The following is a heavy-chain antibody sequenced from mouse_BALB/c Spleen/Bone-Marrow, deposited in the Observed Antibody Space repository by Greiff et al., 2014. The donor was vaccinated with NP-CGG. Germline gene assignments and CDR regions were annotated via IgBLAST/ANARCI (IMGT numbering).Heavy chain of an antibody. D-gene: IGHD3-1*01. CDR2: INPNNGDT. Sequence: EVQLQESGPELVKPGASVKMSCKASGYTFTDYYMKWVKQNHGKSLEWIGDINPNNGDTFYNQKFKAKATLTVGKSSSTAYLQVNSLTSEDSAVYYCARGTRATYYWGQGTLVTVSA. V-gene: IGHV1-26*01. CDR1: GYTFTDYY. J-gene: IGHJ3*01. CDR3: ARGTRATYY.